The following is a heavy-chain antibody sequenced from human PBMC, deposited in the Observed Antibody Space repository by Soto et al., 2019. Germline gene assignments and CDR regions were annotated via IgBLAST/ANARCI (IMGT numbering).Heavy chain of an antibody. Sequence: QVHLQQWGAGLLKPSETLSLTCAFYGGSLSGLSWNWIRQPPGKGLEWIGDINRVGSTNYNPSLKSRVALSVATSKNQFSLNLRSVTVADTAVYYCAGGGPPKTTVPTPHIWGHGILVTVSS. D-gene: IGHD4-17*01. CDR3: AGGGPPKTTVPTPHI. J-gene: IGHJ2*01. CDR1: GGSLSGLS. CDR2: INRVGST. V-gene: IGHV4-34*02.